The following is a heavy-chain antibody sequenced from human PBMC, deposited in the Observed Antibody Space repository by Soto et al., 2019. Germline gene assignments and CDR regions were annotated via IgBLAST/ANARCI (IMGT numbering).Heavy chain of an antibody. J-gene: IGHJ6*02. CDR1: GYTFTSYA. CDR2: INAGNGKT. Sequence: ASVKVSCKASGYTFTSYAMHWVRQAPGQRLEWMGWINAGNGKTKYSQKFQGRVTITRDKSTSTAYMELSSLRSEDTAVYYSTREGSSGYYTSYYGMDVWGQGTTVTVSS. D-gene: IGHD3-22*01. CDR3: TREGSSGYYTSYYGMDV. V-gene: IGHV1-3*01.